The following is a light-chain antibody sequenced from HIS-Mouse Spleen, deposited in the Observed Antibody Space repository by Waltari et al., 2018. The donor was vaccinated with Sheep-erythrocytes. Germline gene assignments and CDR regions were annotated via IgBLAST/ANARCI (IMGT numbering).Light chain of an antibody. CDR1: SSDVGSYNL. CDR2: EGS. V-gene: IGLV2-14*02. Sequence: QSALTQPASVSGSPGQSITISGTGTSSDVGSYNLVPWYQQHPGKAPKLMIYEGSKRPSGVSNRFSGSKSGNTASLTISGLQAEDEADYYCCSYAGSYNHVFATGTKVTVL. CDR3: CSYAGSYNHV. J-gene: IGLJ1*01.